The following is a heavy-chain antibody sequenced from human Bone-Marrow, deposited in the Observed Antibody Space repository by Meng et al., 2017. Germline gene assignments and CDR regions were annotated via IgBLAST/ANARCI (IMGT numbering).Heavy chain of an antibody. V-gene: IGHV3-53*04. CDR2: IYSGGST. CDR3: ARDGPPPGYSYTKNWYFDL. Sequence: GESLKISCAASGFTVSSNYRSWVRQAPGKGLEWVSVIYSGGSTYYADSVKGRFTISRHNSKNTLYLQMNSLRAEDTAVYYCARDGPPPGYSYTKNWYFDLWGRGTLVTVSS. D-gene: IGHD5-18*01. J-gene: IGHJ2*01. CDR1: GFTVSSNY.